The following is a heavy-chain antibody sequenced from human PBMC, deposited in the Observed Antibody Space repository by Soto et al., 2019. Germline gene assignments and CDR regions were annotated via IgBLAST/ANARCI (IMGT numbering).Heavy chain of an antibody. J-gene: IGHJ6*02. Sequence: GEALKISCKGSGYSFTNYWIGWVRQMPGKSLEWMGIIYPGDSDTRYSPSFQGQVTISADKSISTAYLQWSSLKASDTALYYCARLLCGCDCYSVYCYVMTVWGQGTMDPVSS. CDR1: GYSFTNYW. CDR3: ARLLCGCDCYSVYCYVMTV. D-gene: IGHD2-21*02. V-gene: IGHV5-51*01. CDR2: IYPGDSDT.